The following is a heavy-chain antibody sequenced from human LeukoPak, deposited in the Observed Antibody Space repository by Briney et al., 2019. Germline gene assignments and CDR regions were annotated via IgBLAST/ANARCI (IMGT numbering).Heavy chain of an antibody. D-gene: IGHD3-16*01. J-gene: IGHJ6*03. CDR1: GFTFSSYA. V-gene: IGHV3-23*01. Sequence: PGGSLRLSCAASGFTFSSYAMTWVRQAPGKGLEWVSSISDRTGRTYYADSVKGRFTISRDNSKNTLYLQMNSLRAEDTAVYYCAIIPSLSESHYYYYYMDVWGKGTTVTVSS. CDR3: AIIPSLSESHYYYYYMDV. CDR2: ISDRTGRT.